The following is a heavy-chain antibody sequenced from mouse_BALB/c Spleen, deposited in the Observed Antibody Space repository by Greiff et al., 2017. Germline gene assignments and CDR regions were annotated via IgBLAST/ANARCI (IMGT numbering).Heavy chain of an antibody. Sequence: VQLQQSGPELVKPGASVKISCKASGYTFTDYNMHWVKQSHGKSLEWIGYIYPYNGGTGYNQKFKSKATLTVDNSSSTAYMELRSLTSEDSAVYYCARLYYDYGEAYWGQGTLVTVSA. CDR3: ARLYYDYGEAY. CDR1: GYTFTDYN. D-gene: IGHD2-4*01. J-gene: IGHJ3*01. CDR2: IYPYNGGT. V-gene: IGHV1S29*02.